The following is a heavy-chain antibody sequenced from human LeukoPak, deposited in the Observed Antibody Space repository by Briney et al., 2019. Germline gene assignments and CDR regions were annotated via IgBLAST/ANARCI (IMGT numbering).Heavy chain of an antibody. CDR1: GFTFSSYW. D-gene: IGHD1-26*01. J-gene: IGHJ4*02. V-gene: IGHV3-7*01. CDR2: IRQDGSEK. CDR3: ARDGVGALYVGNFDY. Sequence: GGSLRLSCTASGFTFSSYWMSWVRQAPGKGLEWVANIRQDGSEKYFVDSVKGRFTISRDNAKNSLSLQMNSLRAEDTAVYYCARDGVGALYVGNFDYWGQGTLVTVSS.